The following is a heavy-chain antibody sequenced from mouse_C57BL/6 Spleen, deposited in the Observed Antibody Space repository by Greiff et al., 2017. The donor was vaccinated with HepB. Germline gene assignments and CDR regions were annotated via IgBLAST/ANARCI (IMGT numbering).Heavy chain of an antibody. J-gene: IGHJ3*01. V-gene: IGHV5-4*01. D-gene: IGHD2-5*01. CDR3: ARDRLVTTRSWFAY. CDR2: ISDGGSYT. Sequence: DVMLVESGGGLVKPGGSLKLSCAASGFTFSSYAMSWVRQTPEKRLEWVATISDGGSYTYYPDNVKGRFTISRDNAKNNLYLQMSHLKSEDTAMYYCARDRLVTTRSWFAYWGQGTLVTVSA. CDR1: GFTFSSYA.